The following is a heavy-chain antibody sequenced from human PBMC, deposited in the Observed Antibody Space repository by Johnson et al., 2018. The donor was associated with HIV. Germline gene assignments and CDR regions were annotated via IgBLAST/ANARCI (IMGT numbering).Heavy chain of an antibody. CDR1: GLNFSDYG. Sequence: QVQLVESGGGVVQPGMFVTLSCAASGLNFSDYGMHWVRQAPGKGLEWVAVISFDGSKEYYADSVKGRFTISRDNSKNTLHLQMNSLRTEETAVYYCVRGRISTVVVDLRGGGFDIWGQGTLVTVSS. V-gene: IGHV3-30*04. CDR2: ISFDGSKE. D-gene: IGHD2-2*01. J-gene: IGHJ3*02. CDR3: VRGRISTVVVDLRGGGFDI.